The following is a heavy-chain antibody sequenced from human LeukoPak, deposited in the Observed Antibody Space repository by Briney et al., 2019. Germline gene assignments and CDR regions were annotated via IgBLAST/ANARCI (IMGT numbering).Heavy chain of an antibody. D-gene: IGHD3-3*01. J-gene: IGHJ4*02. CDR1: GGSISSYY. CDR3: ARDSKDFWSGYPYYFDY. Sequence: SETLSLTCTVSGGSISSYYWSWIRQPAGKGLEWIGRIYTSGSTNYNPSLKSRVTMSVDTSKNQFSLKLSSVTAADTAVYYCARDSKDFWSGYPYYFDYWGQGTLVTVSS. V-gene: IGHV4-4*07. CDR2: IYTSGST.